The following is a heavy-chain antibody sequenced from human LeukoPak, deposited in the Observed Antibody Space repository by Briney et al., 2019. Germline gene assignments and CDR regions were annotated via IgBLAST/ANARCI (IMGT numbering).Heavy chain of an antibody. Sequence: GGSLRLSCAASGFTFSNYWKHWVRQAPGKGLVWVSRINSDGSSTTYADSVKGRFTISRDNAKNTLYLQMNSLRAEDTAVYYCARVRPGTWFDYWGQGTLVTVSS. J-gene: IGHJ4*02. CDR2: INSDGSST. CDR3: ARVRPGTWFDY. D-gene: IGHD6-13*01. CDR1: GFTFSNYW. V-gene: IGHV3-74*01.